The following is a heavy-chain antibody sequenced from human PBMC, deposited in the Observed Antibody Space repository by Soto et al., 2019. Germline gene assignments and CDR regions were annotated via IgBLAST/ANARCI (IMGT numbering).Heavy chain of an antibody. V-gene: IGHV3-30-3*01. J-gene: IGHJ6*02. D-gene: IGHD6-13*01. CDR2: ISYDGSDK. CDR3: ARGIAGAYYYYGMDV. CDR1: GFTFSSYA. Sequence: GGSLRLSCAASGFTFSSYAMHWVRQAPGKGLEWVAIISYDGSDKYYADSVKGRFTISRDNSKNTLYVQMNSLRAEDTAVYYCARGIAGAYYYYGMDVWGQGTTVTVSS.